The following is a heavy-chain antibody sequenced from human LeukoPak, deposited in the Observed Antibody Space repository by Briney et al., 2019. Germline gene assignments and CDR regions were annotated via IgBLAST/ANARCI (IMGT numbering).Heavy chain of an antibody. Sequence: PGGSLRLSCASSGFTFSNYGMNWVRQAPGKGLEWVSSISSSSSYIYYADSVKGRFTISRDNAKNSLYLQMNSLRAEDTAVYYCARGRGYSYGYDAFDIWGQGTMVTVSS. J-gene: IGHJ3*02. D-gene: IGHD5-18*01. CDR1: GFTFSNYG. CDR3: ARGRGYSYGYDAFDI. CDR2: ISSSSSYI. V-gene: IGHV3-21*01.